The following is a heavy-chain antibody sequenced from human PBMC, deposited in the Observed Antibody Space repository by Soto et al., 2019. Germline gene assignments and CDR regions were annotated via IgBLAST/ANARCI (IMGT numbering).Heavy chain of an antibody. J-gene: IGHJ4*02. CDR2: IYYSGST. CDR3: ASHYCSSTSCYGWYYFDY. V-gene: IGHV4-39*07. CDR1: GGSISSSSYY. Sequence: PSETLSLTCTVSGGSISSSSYYWGWIRQPPGKGLEWIGSIYYSGSTYYNPSLKSRVTISVDKSTSTAYMELSSLRSEDTAVYYCASHYCSSTSCYGWYYFDYWGQGTLVTVSS. D-gene: IGHD2-2*01.